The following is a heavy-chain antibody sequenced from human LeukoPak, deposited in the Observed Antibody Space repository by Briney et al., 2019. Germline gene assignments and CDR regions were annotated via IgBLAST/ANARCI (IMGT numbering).Heavy chain of an antibody. CDR3: ARDRPGGSYGYFDY. CDR1: GYSISSGFY. D-gene: IGHD1-26*01. Sequence: SETLSLTCTVSGYSISSGFYWGWIRRPPGKGLEWIGNVYHGGSSYYNPSLKSRVTISVDTSKNQFSLNLYSVTAADTAVYYCARDRPGGSYGYFDYWGQGTLVTVSS. V-gene: IGHV4-38-2*02. CDR2: VYHGGSS. J-gene: IGHJ4*02.